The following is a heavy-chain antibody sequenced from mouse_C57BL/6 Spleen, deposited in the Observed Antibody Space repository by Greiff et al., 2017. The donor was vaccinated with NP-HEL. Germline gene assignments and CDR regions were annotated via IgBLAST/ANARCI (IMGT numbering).Heavy chain of an antibody. CDR2: ISYDGSN. CDR3: ARGEAY. J-gene: IGHJ3*01. CDR1: GYSITSGYY. V-gene: IGHV3-6*01. Sequence: EVKVEESGPGLVKPSQSLSLTCSVTGYSITSGYYWNWIRQFPGNKLEWMGYISYDGSNNYNPSLKNRISITRDTSKNQFFLKLNSVTTEDTATYYCARGEAYWGQGTLVTVSA.